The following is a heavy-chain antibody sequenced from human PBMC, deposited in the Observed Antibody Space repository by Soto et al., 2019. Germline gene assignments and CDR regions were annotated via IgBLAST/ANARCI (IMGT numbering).Heavy chain of an antibody. CDR1: GYTFTSYD. Sequence: ASVKVSCKASGYTFTSYDINWVRQATGQGLEWMGWMNPNSGNTGYAQKFQGRVTMTSNTSISTAYMELASVTAADTAVYYCAREEVAYFGPGSHTGSDPWGQGTLVTVSS. V-gene: IGHV1-8*01. CDR3: AREEVAYFGPGSHTGSDP. D-gene: IGHD3-10*01. CDR2: MNPNSGNT. J-gene: IGHJ5*02.